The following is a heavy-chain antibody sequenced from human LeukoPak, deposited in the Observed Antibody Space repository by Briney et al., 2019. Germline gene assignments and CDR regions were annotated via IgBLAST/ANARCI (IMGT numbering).Heavy chain of an antibody. CDR3: SILAVASDFDY. V-gene: IGHV3-33*01. J-gene: IGHJ4*02. D-gene: IGHD6-19*01. Sequence: PGGSLRLSCAVSGFSFSSYDMHWVRQAPGKGLEWVAAIKYDGNNKYYVESVKGRFTISRDNSRNILYLQMNSLRVEGTAVYSCSILAVASDFDYWGQGTLVTVSS. CDR2: IKYDGNNK. CDR1: GFSFSSYD.